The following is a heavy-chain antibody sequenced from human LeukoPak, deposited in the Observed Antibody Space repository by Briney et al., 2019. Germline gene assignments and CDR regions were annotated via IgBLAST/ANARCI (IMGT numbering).Heavy chain of an antibody. D-gene: IGHD6-13*01. V-gene: IGHV3-43*01. CDR1: GFTFDDYT. Sequence: GGSLRLSSAASGFTFDDYTMHWVRQAPGKGLEWVSLISWDGGSTYYADSVKGRFTISRDNSKNSLYLQMNSLRTEDTALYYCAKGAAAGIGVDYWGQGTLVTVSS. CDR2: ISWDGGST. CDR3: AKGAAAGIGVDY. J-gene: IGHJ4*02.